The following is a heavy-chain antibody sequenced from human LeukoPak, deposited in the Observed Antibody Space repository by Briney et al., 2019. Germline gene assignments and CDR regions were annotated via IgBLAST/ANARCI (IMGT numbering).Heavy chain of an antibody. CDR2: ISSSSSYI. CDR1: GFTFSSYS. J-gene: IGHJ3*02. Sequence: GGSLRLSCAASGFTFSSYSMNWVRQAPGKGLEWVSSISSSSSYIYYADSVKGRFTISRDNAKNSLYLQMNSLRAEDTAVYYCARNSQYYDFWSGAFDIWGQGTMVTVSS. V-gene: IGHV3-21*01. D-gene: IGHD3-3*01. CDR3: ARNSQYYDFWSGAFDI.